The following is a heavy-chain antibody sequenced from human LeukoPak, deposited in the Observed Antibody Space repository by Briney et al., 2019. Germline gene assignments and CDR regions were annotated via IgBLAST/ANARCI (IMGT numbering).Heavy chain of an antibody. CDR2: IYYSGST. Sequence: GSLRLSCAASGFTFSSYWMSWVRQPPGKGLEWIGYIYYSGSTNYNPSLKSRVTISVDTSKNQFSLKLSSVTAADTAVYYCARVLGVVGSNWFDPWGQGTLVTVSS. J-gene: IGHJ5*02. D-gene: IGHD3-22*01. V-gene: IGHV4-59*01. CDR3: ARVLGVVGSNWFDP. CDR1: GFTFSSYW.